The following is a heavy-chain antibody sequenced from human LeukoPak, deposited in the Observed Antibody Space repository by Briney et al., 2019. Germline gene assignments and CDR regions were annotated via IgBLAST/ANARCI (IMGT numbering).Heavy chain of an antibody. CDR2: INHSGST. V-gene: IGHV4-34*01. CDR1: GVSFSGYY. D-gene: IGHD3-10*01. Sequence: SETLSLTCAVYGVSFSGYYWSWIRQPPGKGLEWIGEINHSGSTNYNPSLKSRVTISVDTSKNQFSLKLSSVTAADTAVYYCASRRSMVRGVIIPIPAKANSAFDIWGQGTMVTVSS. J-gene: IGHJ3*02. CDR3: ASRRSMVRGVIIPIPAKANSAFDI.